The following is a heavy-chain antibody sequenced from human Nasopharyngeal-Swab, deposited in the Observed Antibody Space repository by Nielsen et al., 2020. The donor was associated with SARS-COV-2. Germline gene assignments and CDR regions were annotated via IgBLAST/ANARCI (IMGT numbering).Heavy chain of an antibody. CDR1: GGSISSGGYY. CDR2: IYYSGST. CDR3: ARGAATRFDD. D-gene: IGHD5-12*01. J-gene: IGHJ4*02. V-gene: IGHV4-61*08. Sequence: SETLSLTCTVSGGSISSGGYYWSWIRQHPGKGLEWIGYIYYSGSTNYSPSLKSRVTISVDTSKNQFSLKLSSVTAADTAMYYCARGAATRFDDWGQGTLVTVSS.